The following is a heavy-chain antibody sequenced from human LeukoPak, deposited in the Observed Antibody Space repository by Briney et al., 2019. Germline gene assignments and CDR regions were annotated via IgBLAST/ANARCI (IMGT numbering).Heavy chain of an antibody. CDR3: ALSYHILDYVDY. V-gene: IGHV2-5*02. CDR2: IYWDDLK. D-gene: IGHD3-9*01. J-gene: IGHJ4*02. Sequence: SGPTLVQPTQTLTLTCTLSGFSLSTSGGGNVGWIRQPPGKALEWLAIIYWDDLKRYNPSLNSRLAITKDTSKNQVVLTMTNMDPADTATYYCALSYHILDYVDYWGQGSRVTVSS. CDR1: GFSLSTSGGG.